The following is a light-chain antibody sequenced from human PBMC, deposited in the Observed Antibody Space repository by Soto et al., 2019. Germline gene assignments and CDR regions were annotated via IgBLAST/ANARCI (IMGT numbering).Light chain of an antibody. CDR1: QSVSSNF. CDR2: GAS. V-gene: IGKV3-20*01. Sequence: EIVLTQSPGTLSLSPGERATLSCRASQSVSSNFLAWYQQKPGQAPRLLNYGASSRATGIPDRFSGSGSGTDSTLTISRLEPEDFAVYYCQQYDSSPPTFGQGTKVEIK. J-gene: IGKJ1*01. CDR3: QQYDSSPPT.